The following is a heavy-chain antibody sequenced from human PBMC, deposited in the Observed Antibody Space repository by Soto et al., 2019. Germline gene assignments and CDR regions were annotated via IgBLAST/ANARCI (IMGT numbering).Heavy chain of an antibody. CDR1: GLTVSTNY. V-gene: IGHV3-53*01. CDR2: IYNSDTT. CDR3: ARGRGYYDTRGYSGYYFDY. Sequence: GGSLRLSCAASGLTVSTNYMSWVRQAPGKGLECVSFIYNSDTTYYVDSVKGRFTISRDSSKNTLYLQMNSLRAEDTAVYYCARGRGYYDTRGYSGYYFDYWGQGILVTVSS. D-gene: IGHD3-22*01. J-gene: IGHJ4*02.